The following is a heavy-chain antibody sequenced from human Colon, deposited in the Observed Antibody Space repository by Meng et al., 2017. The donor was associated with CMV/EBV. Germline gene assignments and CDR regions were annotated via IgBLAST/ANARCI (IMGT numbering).Heavy chain of an antibody. Sequence: QLQLQEAGPVLVKPSETLSLTCTVSGGSISSSTYYWGWIRQTPGKGLEWIGNIYYSGYTYYNPSLKSRLTISVDTSKNQFSLKLTSVTAADTAVYYCATDYGDYYFDRWGQGTLVTVSS. CDR1: GGSISSSTYY. CDR3: ATDYGDYYFDR. J-gene: IGHJ4*02. V-gene: IGHV4-39*07. CDR2: IYYSGYT. D-gene: IGHD4-17*01.